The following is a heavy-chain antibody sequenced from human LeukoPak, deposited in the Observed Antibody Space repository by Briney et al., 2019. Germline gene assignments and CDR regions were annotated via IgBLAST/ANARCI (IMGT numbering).Heavy chain of an antibody. CDR3: AGNYGPYYFDY. Sequence: PGGSLRLSCSASGFTFSPYAMHWVRQAPGKGLEYISAITTDGGSTYYADSVKGRFTISRDNSKNTLYLQMNSLRAEDTAVYYCAGNYGPYYFDYWGQGTLVTVSS. V-gene: IGHV3-64*04. CDR1: GFTFSPYA. D-gene: IGHD3-10*01. CDR2: ITTDGGST. J-gene: IGHJ4*02.